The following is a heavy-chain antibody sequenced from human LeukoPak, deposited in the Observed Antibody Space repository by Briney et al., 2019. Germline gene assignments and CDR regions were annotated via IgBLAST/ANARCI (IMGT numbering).Heavy chain of an antibody. Sequence: ASVKVSCKASGYTFTSYYMHWVRQAPGQGLEWMGWINPNSGGTNYAQKFQGRVTMTRDTSISTAYMELSRLRSDDTAVYYCARLLVGGTYYYGPGDNYYYYMDVWGKGTTVTVSS. D-gene: IGHD3-10*01. CDR3: ARLLVGGTYYYGPGDNYYYYMDV. J-gene: IGHJ6*03. CDR2: INPNSGGT. V-gene: IGHV1-2*02. CDR1: GYTFTSYY.